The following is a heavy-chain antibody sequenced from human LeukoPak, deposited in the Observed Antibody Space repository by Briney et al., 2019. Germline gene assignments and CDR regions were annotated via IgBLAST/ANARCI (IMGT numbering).Heavy chain of an antibody. CDR1: GYTFTSYY. CDR2: INPSGGST. Sequence: GASVKVSCKASGYTFTSYYMHWVRQAPGQGLEWMGIINPSGGSTSYAQRFQGRVTMTRDTSTSTVYMELSSLRSEDTAVYYCARDEPLYCTNGVCYGDYWGQGTLVTVSS. J-gene: IGHJ4*02. V-gene: IGHV1-46*01. D-gene: IGHD2-8*01. CDR3: ARDEPLYCTNGVCYGDY.